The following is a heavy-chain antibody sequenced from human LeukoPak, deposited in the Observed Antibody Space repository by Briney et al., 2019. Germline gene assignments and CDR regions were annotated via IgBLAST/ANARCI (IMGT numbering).Heavy chain of an antibody. CDR2: INPNSGVT. J-gene: IGHJ5*02. Sequence: ASVKVSCKASGYTFTDDYVHWVRQAPGQGLEWMGWINPNSGVTNYVQKFQSRVTMTRDMSTSTVYMELSGLRSEDTAVYYCARALPHRRLMDTTMEQHWFDPWGQGTLVTVSS. V-gene: IGHV1-2*02. CDR3: ARALPHRRLMDTTMEQHWFDP. CDR1: GYTFTDDY. D-gene: IGHD5-18*01.